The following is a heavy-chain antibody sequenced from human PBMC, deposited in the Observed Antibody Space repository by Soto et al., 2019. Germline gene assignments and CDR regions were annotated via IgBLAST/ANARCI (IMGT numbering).Heavy chain of an antibody. CDR2: IIPVFGTV. D-gene: IGHD3-16*01. CDR3: AKVMAAAGYDS. J-gene: IGHJ4*02. V-gene: IGHV1-69*01. CDR1: GGTFGNSA. Sequence: QVKLVQSGAEVKKPGSSVKVSCKASGGTFGNSAISWVRQDPGQGLEWMGGIIPVFGTVNYAQKFEGRVTITADESTSTVFMEMSRLTSEDTAVYYFAKVMAAAGYDSWGQGTLVTVSS.